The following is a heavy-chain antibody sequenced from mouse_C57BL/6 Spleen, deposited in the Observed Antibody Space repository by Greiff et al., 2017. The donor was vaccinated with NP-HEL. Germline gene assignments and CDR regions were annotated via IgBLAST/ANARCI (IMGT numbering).Heavy chain of an antibody. V-gene: IGHV5-15*01. D-gene: IGHD2-4*01. CDR3: ARQGYYDSFDY. CDR1: GFTFSDYG. J-gene: IGHJ2*01. CDR2: ISNLAYSI. Sequence: EVQGVESGGGLVQPGGSLKLSCAASGFTFSDYGMAWVRQAPRKGPEWVAFISNLAYSIYYADTVTGRFTISRENAKNTLYLEMSSLRSEDTAMYYCARQGYYDSFDYWGQGTTLTVSS.